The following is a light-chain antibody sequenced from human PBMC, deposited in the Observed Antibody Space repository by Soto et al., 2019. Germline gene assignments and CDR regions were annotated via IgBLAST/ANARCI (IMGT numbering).Light chain of an antibody. J-gene: IGKJ1*01. CDR1: QGITNY. Sequence: DIHMTQSPSYLSASVGDRVTITFRASQGITNYLNWYQQKLGQAPRLLIYAASTLESGVPSRFSGSGSETDFTLSITSLQPEDFATYYCQQGHTFPWTFGQGTKVDIK. CDR3: QQGHTFPWT. V-gene: IGKV1-39*01. CDR2: AAS.